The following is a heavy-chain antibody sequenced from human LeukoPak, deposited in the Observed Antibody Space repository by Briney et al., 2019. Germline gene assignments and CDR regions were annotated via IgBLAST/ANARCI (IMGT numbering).Heavy chain of an antibody. CDR3: ARRAGRNIAARNQNYFDY. CDR2: MNPNSGNT. D-gene: IGHD6-6*01. CDR1: GYTFTSYG. V-gene: IGHV1-8*03. Sequence: ASVKVSCKASGYTFTSYGISWVRQATGQGLEWMGWMNPNSGNTGYAQKFQGRVTITRNTSISTAYMELSSLRSEDTAVYYCARRAGRNIAARNQNYFDYWGQGTLVTVSS. J-gene: IGHJ4*02.